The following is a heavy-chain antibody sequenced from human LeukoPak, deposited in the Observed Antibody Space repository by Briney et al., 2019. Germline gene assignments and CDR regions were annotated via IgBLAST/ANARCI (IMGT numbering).Heavy chain of an antibody. J-gene: IGHJ3*02. CDR2: INPNSGGT. CDR3: AREMATRLHAFDI. Sequence: GASVKVSCKASGYTFTGYYMHWVRQAPGQGLEWMGWINPNSGGTNYAQKFQGRVTMTRDTSISTAYMELSRLRSEDTAVYYCAREMATRLHAFDIWGQGTMVTVSS. V-gene: IGHV1-2*02. CDR1: GYTFTGYY. D-gene: IGHD5-24*01.